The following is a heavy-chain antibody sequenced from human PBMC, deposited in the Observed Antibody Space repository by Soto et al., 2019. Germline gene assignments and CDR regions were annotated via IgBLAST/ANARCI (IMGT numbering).Heavy chain of an antibody. CDR3: TADWRYDAFDI. Sequence: GGSLRLSCAASGFTFSNAWMSWVRQAPGKGLEWVGRIKSKTDGGTTDYAAPVKGRFTIAREDSKNTLYLQMNSLKTEDTAVYYCTADWRYDAFDIWGQGTMVTVSS. J-gene: IGHJ3*02. D-gene: IGHD1-1*01. CDR2: IKSKTDGGTT. V-gene: IGHV3-15*01. CDR1: GFTFSNAW.